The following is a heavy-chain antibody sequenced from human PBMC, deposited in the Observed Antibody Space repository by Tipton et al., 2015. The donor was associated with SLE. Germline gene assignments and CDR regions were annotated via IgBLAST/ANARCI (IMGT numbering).Heavy chain of an antibody. D-gene: IGHD3-16*02. Sequence: TLSLTCTVSGGSISSHYWSWIRQPPGKGLEWIGYIYTSGSTNYNPSLKSRATMSVDTSKNQFSLKLSSVTAADTAVYYCAGVRGIWGSYRYVFDYWGQGTLVTVSS. CDR2: IYTSGST. CDR1: GGSISSHY. J-gene: IGHJ4*02. V-gene: IGHV4-4*08. CDR3: AGVRGIWGSYRYVFDY.